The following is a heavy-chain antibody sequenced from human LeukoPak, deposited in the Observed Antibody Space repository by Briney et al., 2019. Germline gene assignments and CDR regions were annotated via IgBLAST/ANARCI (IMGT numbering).Heavy chain of an antibody. CDR2: INPKSGGA. V-gene: IGHV1-2*06. CDR3: ARITMVRGVKGMYYYYYMDV. CDR1: GYTFTGYY. D-gene: IGHD3-10*01. J-gene: IGHJ6*03. Sequence: ASVKVSCKASGYTFTGYYMHWVRQAPGQGLEWMGRINPKSGGANYAQKFQGGVTMTRDTSISTAYMELSRLRSDDTAVYYCARITMVRGVKGMYYYYYMDVWGKGATVTVSS.